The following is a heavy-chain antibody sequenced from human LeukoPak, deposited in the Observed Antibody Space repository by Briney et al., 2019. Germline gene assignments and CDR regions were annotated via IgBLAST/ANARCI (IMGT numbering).Heavy chain of an antibody. Sequence: ASVKVSCKASGYTFTSYYMHWVRQAPGQGLEWMGTINPSGGSTSYAQKFQGRVTMTRDTSTSTVYMELSSLRSEDTAVYYCARDKYFGGAYCGGDCYYARHGSFDYWGQGTLVTVSS. V-gene: IGHV1-46*01. CDR2: INPSGGST. J-gene: IGHJ4*02. CDR3: ARDKYFGGAYCGGDCYYARHGSFDY. CDR1: GYTFTSYY. D-gene: IGHD2-21*02.